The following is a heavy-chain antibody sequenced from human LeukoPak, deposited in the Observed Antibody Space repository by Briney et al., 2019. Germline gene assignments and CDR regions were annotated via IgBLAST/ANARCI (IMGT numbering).Heavy chain of an antibody. J-gene: IGHJ4*02. D-gene: IGHD4-17*01. V-gene: IGHV4-39*01. CDR1: GGSISSSSYY. CDR3: ARHRREGLYGDYYRAY. Sequence: PSETLSLTCSVSGGSISSSSYYWGWIRQPPGKGLEWIGSIYYSGSTYYNPSLKSRITVSVDTSKNQFSLKLSSVTAADTAVYYCARHRREGLYGDYYRAYWGQGTLVTVSS. CDR2: IYYSGST.